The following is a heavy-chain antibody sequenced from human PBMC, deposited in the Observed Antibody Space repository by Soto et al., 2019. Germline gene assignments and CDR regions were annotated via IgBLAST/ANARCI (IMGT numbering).Heavy chain of an antibody. J-gene: IGHJ6*02. CDR2: INHSGST. CDR1: GGSFSGYY. V-gene: IGHV4-34*01. Sequence: PSETLSLTCAVYGGSFSGYYWSWIRQPPGKGLEWIGEINHSGSTNYNPSLKSRVTISVDTSKNQFSLKLSSVTAADTAVYYCASGLLRFLEWLSPRHYYYGMDVWGQGTTVTVSS. CDR3: ASGLLRFLEWLSPRHYYYGMDV. D-gene: IGHD3-3*01.